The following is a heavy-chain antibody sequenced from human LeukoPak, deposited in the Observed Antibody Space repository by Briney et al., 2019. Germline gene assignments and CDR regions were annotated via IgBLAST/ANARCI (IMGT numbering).Heavy chain of an antibody. J-gene: IGHJ4*02. V-gene: IGHV3-30*18. CDR1: GFTFSTYG. CDR2: ISYDGSNK. D-gene: IGHD1-26*01. CDR3: AKADSGTYYDTFDY. Sequence: GGSLRLSCGASGFTFSTYGMHWVRQAPGKGLEWVAVISYDGSNKYYADSVKGRFTISRDNSKNTLYLQMDSLRAEDTALYYCAKADSGTYYDTFDYWGQGTLVTVSS.